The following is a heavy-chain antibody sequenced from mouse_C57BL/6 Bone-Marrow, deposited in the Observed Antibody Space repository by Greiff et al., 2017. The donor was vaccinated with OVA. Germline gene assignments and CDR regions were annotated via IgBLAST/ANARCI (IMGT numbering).Heavy chain of an antibody. CDR1: GYSFTDYN. Sequence: VQLQHSGPELVKPGASVKISCKASGYSFTDYNMNWVKQSNGKSLEWIGVINPNYGTTSYNQKFKGKATLTVDQSSSTAYMELRSLTSEDSAVYYCTRFYYSNYFAYWGQGTLVTVSA. V-gene: IGHV1-39*01. D-gene: IGHD2-5*01. J-gene: IGHJ3*01. CDR3: TRFYYSNYFAY. CDR2: INPNYGTT.